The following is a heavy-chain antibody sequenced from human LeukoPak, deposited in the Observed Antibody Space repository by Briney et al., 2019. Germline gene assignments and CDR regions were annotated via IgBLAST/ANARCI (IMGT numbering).Heavy chain of an antibody. CDR2: MNPNSGNT. CDR1: GYTFTSYD. V-gene: IGHV1-8*01. J-gene: IGHJ5*02. D-gene: IGHD3-10*01. Sequence: ASVKVSCKTSGYTFTSYDINWVRQATGQGLEWMGWMNPNSGNTGYAQKFQGRVTMTRNTSISTAYMELSSLRSEDTAVYYCARGFRNYYGSGAWFDPWGQGTLVTVSS. CDR3: ARGFRNYYGSGAWFDP.